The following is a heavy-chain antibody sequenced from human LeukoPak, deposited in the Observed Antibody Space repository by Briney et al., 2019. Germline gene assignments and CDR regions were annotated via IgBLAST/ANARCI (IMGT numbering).Heavy chain of an antibody. D-gene: IGHD6-19*01. CDR1: GFSVSSYG. V-gene: IGHV3-23*01. CDR3: AQGYSSGWFPY. CDR2: INLNGDTK. J-gene: IGHJ4*02. Sequence: GGSLRLSCAVSGFSVSSYGMSWVRQAPGKGLEWISAINLNGDTKYYADSVKGRFTISRDHSENTLYLHMNSLRTEDTAVYYCAQGYSSGWFPYWGQGSLVSVSS.